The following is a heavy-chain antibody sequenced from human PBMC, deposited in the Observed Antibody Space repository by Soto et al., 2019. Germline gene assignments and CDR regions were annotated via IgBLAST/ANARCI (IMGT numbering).Heavy chain of an antibody. V-gene: IGHV4-30-4*01. CDR2: IYYSGST. Sequence: PSETLSLICTVSGGSICSGDYYWCWIRQPPGKGLEWIGYIYYSGSTYYNPSLKSRVTISVDTSKNQFSLKLSSVTAADTAVYYCARHDRGFDYWGQGTLVTVSS. CDR3: ARHDRGFDY. J-gene: IGHJ4*02. CDR1: GGSICSGDYY.